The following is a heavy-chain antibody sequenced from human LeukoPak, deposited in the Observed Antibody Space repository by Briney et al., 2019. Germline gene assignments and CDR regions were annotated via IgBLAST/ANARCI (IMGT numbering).Heavy chain of an antibody. CDR3: ARDLYRIVVVPHYFDY. CDR2: ISYDGSKK. Sequence: PGGSERLSCAASGFTFSNYVIHWIRQAPGKGLEWVAVISYDGSKKYYADSVKGRFTISRDNAKNSLYLQMNSLRAEDTAVYYCARDLYRIVVVPHYFDYWGQGTLVTVSS. V-gene: IGHV3-30-3*01. CDR1: GFTFSNYV. J-gene: IGHJ4*02. D-gene: IGHD3-22*01.